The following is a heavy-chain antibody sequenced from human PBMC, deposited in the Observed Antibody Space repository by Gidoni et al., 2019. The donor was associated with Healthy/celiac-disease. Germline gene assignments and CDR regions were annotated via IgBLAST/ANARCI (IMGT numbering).Heavy chain of an antibody. J-gene: IGHJ6*02. CDR3: AFSGSGSYYSYYYYYGMDV. CDR1: GFTFSSHA. D-gene: IGHD3-10*01. CDR2: IRGSGGSK. V-gene: IGHV3-23*01. Sequence: EAQLLASGGGLVQPGGSLRLSCSASGFTFSSHAMSWVRQAPGKGLEWVTAIRGSGGSKYYANSVEGRFTISRDNSKNTLYLQMNSLRAEDTAVYYCAFSGSGSYYSYYYYYGMDVWGQGTTVTVSS.